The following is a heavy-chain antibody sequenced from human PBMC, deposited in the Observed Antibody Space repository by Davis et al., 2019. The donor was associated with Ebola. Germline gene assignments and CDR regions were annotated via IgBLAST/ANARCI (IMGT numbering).Heavy chain of an antibody. CDR2: ISSSGSTI. CDR3: ASNAWAGFDP. CDR1: GFTFSSYE. Sequence: GGSLRLSCAASGFTFSSYEMNWVRQAPGKGLEWVSYISSSGSTIYYADSVKGRFTISRDNAKNSLYLQMNNLRVDDTAVYYCASNAWAGFDPWGQGTLVTV. V-gene: IGHV3-48*03. J-gene: IGHJ5*02. D-gene: IGHD1-26*01.